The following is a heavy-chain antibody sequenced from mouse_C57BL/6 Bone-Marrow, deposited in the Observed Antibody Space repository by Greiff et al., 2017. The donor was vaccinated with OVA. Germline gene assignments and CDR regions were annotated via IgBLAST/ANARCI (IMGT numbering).Heavy chain of an antibody. CDR3: ASGGLPFAY. J-gene: IGHJ3*01. CDR1: GFSLTSYG. V-gene: IGHV2-6*01. CDR2: IWGVGST. D-gene: IGHD2-4*01. Sequence: VKVVESGPGLVAPSQSLSITCTVSGFSLTSYGVDWVRQSPGKGLEWLGVIWGVGSTNYNSALKSRLSISKDNSKSQVFLKMNSLQTVDTAMYYCASGGLPFAYWGQGTLVTVSA.